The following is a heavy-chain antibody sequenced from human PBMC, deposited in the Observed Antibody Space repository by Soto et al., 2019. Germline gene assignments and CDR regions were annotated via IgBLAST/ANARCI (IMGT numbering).Heavy chain of an antibody. J-gene: IGHJ4*02. CDR1: GGSISSGDYY. V-gene: IGHV4-30-4*01. Sequence: QVQLQESGPGLVKPSQTLSLTCTVSGGSISSGDYYWNWIRQPPGKGLEWIGYIYYSGSTYYNPSLKRRVTISVYTSQNQFSLKLRSVTAADTAVYYCAGDSYDSSGSSGYSFDYWGQGTLVTVSS. CDR2: IYYSGST. D-gene: IGHD3-22*01. CDR3: AGDSYDSSGSSGYSFDY.